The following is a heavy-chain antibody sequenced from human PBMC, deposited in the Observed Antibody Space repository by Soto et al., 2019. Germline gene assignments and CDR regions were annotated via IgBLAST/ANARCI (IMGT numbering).Heavy chain of an antibody. Sequence: TGGSLRLSCAASGFTFDDYAMHWVRQAPGKGLEWVSGISWNSGSIGYADSVKGRFTISRDNAKNSLYLQMNSLRAEDTALYYCAKDVITGTTDGYFDYWGQGTLVTVSS. CDR1: GFTFDDYA. V-gene: IGHV3-9*01. CDR3: AKDVITGTTDGYFDY. J-gene: IGHJ4*02. D-gene: IGHD1-7*01. CDR2: ISWNSGSI.